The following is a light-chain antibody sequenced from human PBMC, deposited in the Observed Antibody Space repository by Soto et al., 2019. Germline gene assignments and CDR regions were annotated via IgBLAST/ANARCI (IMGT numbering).Light chain of an antibody. CDR1: QTIGNY. CDR2: RAS. V-gene: IGKV1-39*01. CDR3: PQSYSTPAWT. Sequence: DIQMTQSPASLSASVGDRVTITCRASQTIGNYLNWYQQKPGKAPTVVIYRASTLQSGVPSRFSGRGSGTDFTLTISSLQPEDFATYYCPQSYSTPAWTFGQGTKLDIK. J-gene: IGKJ1*01.